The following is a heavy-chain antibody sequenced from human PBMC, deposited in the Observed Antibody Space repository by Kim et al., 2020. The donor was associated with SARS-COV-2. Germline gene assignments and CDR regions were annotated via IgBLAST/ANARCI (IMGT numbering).Heavy chain of an antibody. D-gene: IGHD3-22*01. V-gene: IGHV3-7*01. CDR3: ARGDSSGYNPNYYYGMDV. Sequence: GGSLRLSCVASGFTFSTHWMTWVRQAPGKGLEWVANIKQDGSERYYVDSVKGRFTISRDNAKNSVYLQMTSLRAEDTAVYYCARGDSSGYNPNYYYGMDVWGQGTTVTVSS. CDR2: IKQDGSER. CDR1: GFTFSTHW. J-gene: IGHJ6*02.